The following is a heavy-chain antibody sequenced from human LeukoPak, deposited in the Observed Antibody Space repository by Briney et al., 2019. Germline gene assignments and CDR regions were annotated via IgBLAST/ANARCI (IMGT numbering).Heavy chain of an antibody. J-gene: IGHJ4*02. CDR3: VKIVMAGGYFDY. CDR1: GFTFSTYA. V-gene: IGHV3-64*05. Sequence: GGSLRLSCSASGFTFSTYAMHWVRQAPGKGLEYVSAISSNGATTYYADSVKGRFTISRDNSKNTLYFQMSSLRPEDTAVYYCVKIVMAGGYFDYWGQGTLVTVSS. CDR2: ISSNGATT. D-gene: IGHD3-16*01.